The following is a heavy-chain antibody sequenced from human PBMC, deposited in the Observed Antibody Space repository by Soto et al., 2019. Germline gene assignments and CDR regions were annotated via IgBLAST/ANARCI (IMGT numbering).Heavy chain of an antibody. J-gene: IGHJ4*02. Sequence: SETLSLTCTVSGGSISRSGYYWGWIRQPPGKGLEWIGSIYYSGSTYYNPSLKSRVTLSVDTSKNQFSLKSSVTAADTAVYYCARLIGLKELDYWGQGTLVTVS. CDR2: IYYSGST. CDR1: GGSISRSGYY. V-gene: IGHV4-39*01. CDR3: ARLIGLKELDY. D-gene: IGHD1-26*01.